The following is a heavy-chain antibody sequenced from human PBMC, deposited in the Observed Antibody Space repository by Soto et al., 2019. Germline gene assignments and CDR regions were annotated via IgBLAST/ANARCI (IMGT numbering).Heavy chain of an antibody. CDR1: GFIFSTYE. V-gene: IGHV3-48*03. J-gene: IGHJ4*02. CDR2: ISSSGGTV. Sequence: EVQLVESGGGLVQPGGSLRLSCAASGFIFSTYEMNWVRQAPGKGLEWVSYISSSGGTVYYADSVRGRLTISRDNAKNSLYLHMNSLRVDDAAVYYCAIDRIPYYDSSRAHNSLGQGTLVTVSS. CDR3: AIDRIPYYDSSRAHNS. D-gene: IGHD3-22*01.